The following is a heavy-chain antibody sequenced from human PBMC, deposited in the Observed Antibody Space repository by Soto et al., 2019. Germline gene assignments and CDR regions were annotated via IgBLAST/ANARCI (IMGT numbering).Heavy chain of an antibody. J-gene: IGHJ5*02. CDR3: ARDASGTYFYWFAH. V-gene: IGHV4-59*01. D-gene: IGHD3-10*01. CDR2: TYNSGST. Sequence: PSETLSLTCSVSGGSISTYYWSWIRQPPGKGLEWIGFTYNSGSTKYNPSLTGRVTISVDTSKNQFSLKLSSVTAADTAVYYCARDASGTYFYWFAHWGQGTLVTVSS. CDR1: GGSISTYY.